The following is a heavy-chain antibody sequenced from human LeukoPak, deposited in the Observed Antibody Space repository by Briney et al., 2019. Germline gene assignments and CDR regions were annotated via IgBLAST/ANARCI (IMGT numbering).Heavy chain of an antibody. J-gene: IGHJ4*02. Sequence: GGSLRLFCAASGIIVSSKYMTWVRQAPGKGLEWLSVIYIDSGTYYGDSVKGRFTISRDNSKNTLCLQMNSLRVEDTAVYYCAREGSGSLDYWGQGTLVTVSS. V-gene: IGHV3-53*01. CDR3: AREGSGSLDY. D-gene: IGHD1-26*01. CDR1: GIIVSSKY. CDR2: IYIDSGT.